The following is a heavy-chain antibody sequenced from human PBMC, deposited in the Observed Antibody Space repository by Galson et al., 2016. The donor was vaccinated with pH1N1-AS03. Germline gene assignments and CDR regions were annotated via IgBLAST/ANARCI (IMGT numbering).Heavy chain of an antibody. J-gene: IGHJ6*03. Sequence: SLRLSCAGSGFTFDAYAMHWVRQSPGKGLEWVSGISWNGFNTDYGDSVKGRFTISRDNARNSPFLQMDSLRPEDTALYYCAKAYSTYYYYMDVWGKGTTVTVSS. CDR1: GFTFDAYA. D-gene: IGHD2/OR15-2a*01. V-gene: IGHV3-9*01. CDR2: ISWNGFNT. CDR3: AKAYSTYYYYMDV.